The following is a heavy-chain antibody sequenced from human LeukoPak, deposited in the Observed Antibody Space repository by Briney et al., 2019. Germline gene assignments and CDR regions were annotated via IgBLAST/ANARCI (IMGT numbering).Heavy chain of an antibody. V-gene: IGHV3-23*01. D-gene: IGHD5-24*01. CDR3: AKDGLRWLQWSLFDY. CDR1: GNYW. CDR2: ISGSGGST. J-gene: IGHJ4*02. Sequence: GGSLRLSCAASGNYWMHWVRQAPGKGLEWVSAISGSGGSTYYADSVKGRFTISRDNSKNTLYLQMNSLRAEDTAVYYCAKDGLRWLQWSLFDYWGQGTLVTVSS.